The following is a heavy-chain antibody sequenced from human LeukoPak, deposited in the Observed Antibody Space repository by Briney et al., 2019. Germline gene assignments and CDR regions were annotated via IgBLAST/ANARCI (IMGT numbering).Heavy chain of an antibody. Sequence: GASVKVSCKASGYTFTGYYMRWVRQAPGQGLEWMGRINPNSGGTNYAQKFQGRVTMTRDTSISTAYMELSRLRSDDTAVYYCAREGRRGAVVWASMDVWGKGTTVTVSS. CDR2: INPNSGGT. CDR3: AREGRRGAVVWASMDV. V-gene: IGHV1-2*06. CDR1: GYTFTGYY. J-gene: IGHJ6*03. D-gene: IGHD2-15*01.